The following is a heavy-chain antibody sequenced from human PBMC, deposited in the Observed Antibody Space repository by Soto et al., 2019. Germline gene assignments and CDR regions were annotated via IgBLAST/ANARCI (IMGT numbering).Heavy chain of an antibody. CDR2: INPDSGGT. D-gene: IGHD1-26*01. Sequence: RASVKVSCKASGYTFTGYYMHWVRQAPGQGLEWMGWINPDSGGTNYAQNFQGRVTMTRDTSISTAYMELSSLRSDDTALYYCVRRQYSGSTSYLDYWGQGTLVTVSS. CDR1: GYTFTGYY. CDR3: VRRQYSGSTSYLDY. J-gene: IGHJ4*02. V-gene: IGHV1-2*02.